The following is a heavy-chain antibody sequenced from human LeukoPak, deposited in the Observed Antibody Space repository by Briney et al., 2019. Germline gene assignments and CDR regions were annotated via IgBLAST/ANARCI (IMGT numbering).Heavy chain of an antibody. CDR1: GSTFSSYS. D-gene: IGHD6-19*01. J-gene: IGHJ4*02. CDR3: ARAEVDAEQWLAYFDY. CDR2: ISSSSSYI. V-gene: IGHV3-21*01. Sequence: GGSLRLSCAASGSTFSSYSMNWVRQAPGKGLEWVSSISSSSSYIYYADSEKGRFTISRDNAKNSLYLQMNSLKAEDTAVYYCARAEVDAEQWLAYFDYWGQGTLVTVSS.